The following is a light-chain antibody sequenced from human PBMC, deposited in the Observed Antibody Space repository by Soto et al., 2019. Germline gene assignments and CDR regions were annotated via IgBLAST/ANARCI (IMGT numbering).Light chain of an antibody. CDR2: SNT. Sequence: QSVLTQPPSASETPGQTIASSCSGGSSNIGSHTVNWYQQLPGTAPRLLIYSNTQRPSGVPDHFSGSKSGTSASLAISGLQSEYEGEYYCAAWDDSLNGVVFGGGTNVTVL. CDR1: SSNIGSHT. CDR3: AAWDDSLNGVV. J-gene: IGLJ2*01. V-gene: IGLV1-44*01.